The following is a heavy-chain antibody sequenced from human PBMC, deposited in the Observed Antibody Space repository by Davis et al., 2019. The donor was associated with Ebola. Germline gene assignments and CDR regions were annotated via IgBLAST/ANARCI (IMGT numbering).Heavy chain of an antibody. Sequence: GESLKISCAASGFTFSSYGIHWVRQAPGKGLEWVAVISYDGSNEYYADSVKGRFTISRDNAKNTVFLQMNSLRVEDTAVYYCARDGDNYSDLDYWGQGTLVTVSS. CDR2: ISYDGSNE. D-gene: IGHD4/OR15-4a*01. J-gene: IGHJ4*02. V-gene: IGHV3-30*03. CDR3: ARDGDNYSDLDY. CDR1: GFTFSSYG.